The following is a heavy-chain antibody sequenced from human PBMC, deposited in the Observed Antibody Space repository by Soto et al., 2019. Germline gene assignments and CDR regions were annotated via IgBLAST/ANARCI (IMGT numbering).Heavy chain of an antibody. D-gene: IGHD5-18*01. CDR2: ISYDGWNK. CDR1: GFTYSSYD. J-gene: IGHJ4*02. Sequence: QVQLVESGGGVVQPGRSLRLSCEASGFTYSSYDIHWVRQAPGKGLEWVAFISYDGWNKYYTDSVKGRFTISRDNSKNTLYLQMDSLRPEDTAVYYCAKGVSGQLCFDHWGQGTLVTVSS. V-gene: IGHV3-30*18. CDR3: AKGVSGQLCFDH.